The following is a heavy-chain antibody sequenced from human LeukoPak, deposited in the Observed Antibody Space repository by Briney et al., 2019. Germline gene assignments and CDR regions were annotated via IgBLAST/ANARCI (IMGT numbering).Heavy chain of an antibody. CDR1: GFTFSSYW. J-gene: IGHJ4*02. CDR2: INSDGSST. CDR3: ARRPKGYYYDSSGFFDY. D-gene: IGHD3-22*01. Sequence: RGSLRLSCAASGFTFSSYWMHWVRQAPGKGLVWVSRINSDGSSTSYADSVKGRFTISRDNAKNTLYLQMNSLRAEDTAVYYCARRPKGYYYDSSGFFDYWGQGTLVTVSS. V-gene: IGHV3-74*01.